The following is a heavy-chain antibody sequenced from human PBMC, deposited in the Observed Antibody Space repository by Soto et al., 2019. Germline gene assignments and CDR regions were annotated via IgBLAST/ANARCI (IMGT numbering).Heavy chain of an antibody. CDR3: AGEPKGGPAAGAIEI. D-gene: IGHD6-25*01. V-gene: IGHV4-30-4*01. J-gene: IGHJ3*02. CDR2: IFYTGSP. Sequence: QVQLQESGPGLVKPSQTLSLTCTVSGGSISSGDYYWTWIRQPPGKGLEWIGFIFYTGSPYYNPSLKSLVAISVDTSKNQFSLNLTSVTAADTAVYFCAGEPKGGPAAGAIEIWGQGTMVTVSS. CDR1: GGSISSGDYY.